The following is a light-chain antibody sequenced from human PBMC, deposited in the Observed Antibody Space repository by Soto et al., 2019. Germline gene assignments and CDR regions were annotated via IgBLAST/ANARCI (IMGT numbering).Light chain of an antibody. CDR3: AAWDDSLNGKV. Sequence: QAVVTQPPSASGTPGQRVTISCSGSSSNIGSNTVNWYQQLPGTAPKLLIYSNNQRPSGVPDRFSGSKSGTSASLAISGLQSEDEADYYCAAWDDSLNGKVFGGGTKVTAL. CDR1: SSNIGSNT. J-gene: IGLJ2*01. V-gene: IGLV1-44*01. CDR2: SNN.